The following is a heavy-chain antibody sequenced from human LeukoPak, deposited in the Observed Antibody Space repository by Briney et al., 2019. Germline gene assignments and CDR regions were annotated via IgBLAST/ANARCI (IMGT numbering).Heavy chain of an antibody. J-gene: IGHJ4*02. CDR2: INWNGGST. D-gene: IGHD4-17*01. CDR1: GFTFDDYG. Sequence: GGSLRLSCAASGFTFDDYGMSWVRQAPGKELEWVSGINWNGGSTGYADSVKGRFTISRDNAKNSLYLQMNNLRAEDTAFYYCARGGRSGDPTMCYWGQGTLVTVSS. CDR3: ARGGRSGDPTMCY. V-gene: IGHV3-20*04.